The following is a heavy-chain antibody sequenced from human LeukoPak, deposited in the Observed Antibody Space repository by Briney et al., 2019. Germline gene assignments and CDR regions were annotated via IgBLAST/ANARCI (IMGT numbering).Heavy chain of an antibody. V-gene: IGHV1-24*01. CDR1: GYTLTELS. D-gene: IGHD6-13*01. Sequence: GASVKVSCKVSGYTLTELSMHWVRQAPGEGLEWMGGFDPEDGETIYAQKFQGRVTMTEDTSTDTAYMELSSLRSEDTAVYYCATASLRIAAAASFDYWGQGTLATVSS. CDR2: FDPEDGET. J-gene: IGHJ4*02. CDR3: ATASLRIAAAASFDY.